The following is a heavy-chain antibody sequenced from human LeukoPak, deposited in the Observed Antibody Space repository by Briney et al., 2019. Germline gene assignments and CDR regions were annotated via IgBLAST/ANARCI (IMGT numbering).Heavy chain of an antibody. Sequence: PSETLSLTCAVSGVSITSTNWWNWVRQPPGKGLEWIGEIYHSGSTNYNPSLKSRVTISVDKSKNQFSLKLSSVTAADTAVYYCAKVAAGEARLDFWGQGTLVTVSS. CDR1: GVSITSTNW. D-gene: IGHD2-15*01. J-gene: IGHJ4*02. CDR3: AKVAAGEARLDF. CDR2: IYHSGST. V-gene: IGHV4-4*02.